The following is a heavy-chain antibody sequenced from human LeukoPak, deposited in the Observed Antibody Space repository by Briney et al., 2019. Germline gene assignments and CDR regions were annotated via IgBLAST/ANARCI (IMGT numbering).Heavy chain of an antibody. Sequence: GGSLEISCKGSGYSFTNYWVGWVRQMPGKGLGWMGIIYPVDSNTRYSPSFQGQVTISADKSISTAYLQWSSLKASDTAMYYCARSRFEYSSSSGTDYWGQGTLVTVSS. CDR2: IYPVDSNT. D-gene: IGHD6-6*01. J-gene: IGHJ4*02. CDR1: GYSFTNYW. CDR3: ARSRFEYSSSSGTDY. V-gene: IGHV5-51*01.